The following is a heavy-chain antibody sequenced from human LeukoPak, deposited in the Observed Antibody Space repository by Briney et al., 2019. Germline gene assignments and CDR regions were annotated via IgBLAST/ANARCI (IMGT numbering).Heavy chain of an antibody. CDR3: ACSPTSYYYYMDV. CDR2: ISYDGSNI. J-gene: IGHJ6*03. CDR1: GFTFSSYA. V-gene: IGHV3-30*04. Sequence: PGGSLRLSCAASGFTFSSYAMHWVRQAPGKGLEWVAVISYDGSNIYYADSVKGRFTISRDNSKNTLYLQMNSLRAEDTAVYYCACSPTSYYYYMDVWGKGTTVTVSS.